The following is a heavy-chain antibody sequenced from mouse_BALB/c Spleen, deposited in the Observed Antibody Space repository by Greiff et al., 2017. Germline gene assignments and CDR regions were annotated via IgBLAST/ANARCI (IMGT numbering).Heavy chain of an antibody. CDR1: GFTFTDYY. V-gene: IGHV7-3*02. Sequence: EVMLVESGGGLVQPGGSLRLSCATSGFTFTDYYMSWVRQPPGKALEWLGFIRNKANGYTTEYSASVKGRFTISRDNSQSILYLQMNTLRAEDSATYYCARDWDYYGSRAWFAYWGQGTLVTVSA. D-gene: IGHD1-1*01. J-gene: IGHJ3*01. CDR3: ARDWDYYGSRAWFAY. CDR2: IRNKANGYTT.